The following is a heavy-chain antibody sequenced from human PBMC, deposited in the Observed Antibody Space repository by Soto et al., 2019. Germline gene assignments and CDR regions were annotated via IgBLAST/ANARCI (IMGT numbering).Heavy chain of an antibody. Sequence: ASVKGACKAAGGTFSSYAISWVRQAPGQGLEWMGGIIPIFGTANYAQKFQGRVTITADESTSTAYMELSSLRSEDTAVYYCARETHGFSVAFDIGRKGTMVTVSS. CDR3: ARETHGFSVAFDI. J-gene: IGHJ3*02. D-gene: IGHD3-3*01. CDR2: IIPIFGTA. V-gene: IGHV1-69*13. CDR1: GGTFSSYA.